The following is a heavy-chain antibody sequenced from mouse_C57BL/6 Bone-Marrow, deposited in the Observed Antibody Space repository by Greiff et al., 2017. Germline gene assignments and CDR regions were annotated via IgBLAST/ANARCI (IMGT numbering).Heavy chain of an antibody. J-gene: IGHJ4*01. D-gene: IGHD2-2*01. CDR3: VYSGYDYYAMDY. Sequence: VQLQQSGPELVKPGASVKLSCKASGYSFTSYYIHWVKQRPGQGLEWIGWIYPGSGNTKYNEKFKGKATLTADTSSSTAYMQLSSLTSEDSAVYYCVYSGYDYYAMDYWGQGTSVTVSS. V-gene: IGHV1-66*01. CDR2: IYPGSGNT. CDR1: GYSFTSYY.